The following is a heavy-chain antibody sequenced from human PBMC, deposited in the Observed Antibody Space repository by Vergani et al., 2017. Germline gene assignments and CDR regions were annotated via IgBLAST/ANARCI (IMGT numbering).Heavy chain of an antibody. CDR2: ISAYNGNT. V-gene: IGHV1-18*01. CDR3: ARNYDILTGLLPYYYYYGMDV. CDR1: GYTFTSYG. J-gene: IGHJ6*02. D-gene: IGHD3-9*01. Sequence: QVQLVQSGAEVKKPGASVKVSCKASGYTFTSYGISWVRQAPGQGLEWMGWISAYNGNTNYAQKLQGRVTMTTDTSTSTAYMELRSLRSDDTAVYYWARNYDILTGLLPYYYYYGMDVWGQGTTVTVSS.